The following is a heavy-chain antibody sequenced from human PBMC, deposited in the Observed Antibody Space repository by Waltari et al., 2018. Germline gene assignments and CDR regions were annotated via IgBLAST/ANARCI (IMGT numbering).Heavy chain of an antibody. Sequence: QVQMVQSGDEVKKNGSSVKVSCKASGGTISSYAISWGRQAPGQGLEGMGGIIPTFGTADYAQKFQGRATITADESTSTAYMELSSLRSEYTAVSYCAIETRGLSIGWDYLRQGTLVTVSS. V-gene: IGHV1-69*13. J-gene: IGHJ4*02. CDR3: AIETRGLSIGWDY. CDR1: GGTISSYA. CDR2: IIPTFGTA. D-gene: IGHD6-19*01.